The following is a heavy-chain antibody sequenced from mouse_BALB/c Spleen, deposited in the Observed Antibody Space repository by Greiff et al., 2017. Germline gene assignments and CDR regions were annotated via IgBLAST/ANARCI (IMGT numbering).Heavy chain of an antibody. V-gene: IGHV5-12-2*01. CDR2: ISNGGGST. J-gene: IGHJ4*01. CDR1: GFTFSSYT. D-gene: IGHD2-14*01. Sequence: DVMLVESGGGLVQPGGSLKLSCAASGFTFSSYTMSWVRQTPEKRLEWVAYISNGGGSTYYPDTVKGRFSISRDNAKNTLYLQMSRLKSEDTAMYYCARHRYDDDAMDYWGQGTSVTVSS. CDR3: ARHRYDDDAMDY.